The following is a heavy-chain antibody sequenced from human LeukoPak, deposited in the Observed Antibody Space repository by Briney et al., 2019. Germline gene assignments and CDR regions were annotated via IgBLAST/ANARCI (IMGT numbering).Heavy chain of an antibody. Sequence: ASVKVSCKVSGYTLTELSMHWVRQGPGKGLEWLGGFDPEDGETIYAQKFQGRVTMTEDTSTDTAYMELSSLRSEDTAVYYCATVTHYYDSSGYYFLRPTDYWGQGTLVIVSS. CDR2: FDPEDGET. CDR3: ATVTHYYDSSGYYFLRPTDY. D-gene: IGHD3-22*01. CDR1: GYTLTELS. V-gene: IGHV1-24*01. J-gene: IGHJ4*02.